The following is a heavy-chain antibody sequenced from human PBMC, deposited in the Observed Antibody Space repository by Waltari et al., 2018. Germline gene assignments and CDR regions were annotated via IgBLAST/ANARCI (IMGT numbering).Heavy chain of an antibody. D-gene: IGHD2-8*02. CDR3: ARLEDCTGPGGNCYSGDSFAMDV. CDR2: INHAGNT. CDR1: GGSFSGYY. J-gene: IGHJ6*02. Sequence: QVQLQQWGAGLLQPSETLSLSCAVYGGSFSGYYWGWLRQPPGKGLEWIGEINHAGNTNYSPSLRGRVTLFVDTSKSQFSLKVHSVTAADTAVYYCARLEDCTGPGGNCYSGDSFAMDVWGQGTTVTVSS. V-gene: IGHV4-34*02.